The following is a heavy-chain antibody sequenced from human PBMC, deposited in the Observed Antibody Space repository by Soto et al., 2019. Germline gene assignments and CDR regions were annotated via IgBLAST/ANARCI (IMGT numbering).Heavy chain of an antibody. D-gene: IGHD3-3*01. J-gene: IGHJ6*02. CDR2: IGGLTDST. CDR1: GFTFSSYA. V-gene: IGHV3-23*01. Sequence: PGGSLRLSCAASGFTFSSYAMTWVRQAPGKGLEWISTIGGLTDSTYYAESVKGRFTISRDNSRNTLYLQLNSLSAEDTAIYYCAKVNTIFGVESYYYCMDVWGQGTSVTAFS. CDR3: AKVNTIFGVESYYYCMDV.